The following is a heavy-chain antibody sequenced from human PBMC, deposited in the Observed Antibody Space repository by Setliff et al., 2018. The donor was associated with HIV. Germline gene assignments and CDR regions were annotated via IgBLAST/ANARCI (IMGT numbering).Heavy chain of an antibody. V-gene: IGHV4-39*01. J-gene: IGHJ4*02. CDR3: ARSGLAAASDY. D-gene: IGHD6-13*01. CDR2: FHYSGST. CDR1: GGSISSSSYY. Sequence: SETLSLTCNVSGGSISSSSYYWGWIRQPPGKGLEWIGSFHYSGSTSYNPSLRSRVTISVDTPKNQFSLKLTSVTAADTAVYYCARSGLAAASDYWGQGMLVTVSS.